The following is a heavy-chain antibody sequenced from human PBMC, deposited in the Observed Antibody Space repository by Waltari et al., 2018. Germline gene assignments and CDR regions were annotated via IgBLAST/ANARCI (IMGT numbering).Heavy chain of an antibody. CDR2: ITSNSRTT. CDR3: AKGPYRAERLYYFDS. V-gene: IGHV3-23*05. CDR1: GFTFRAYA. D-gene: IGHD3-16*02. Sequence: EVHLLESGGYFVQRGGSLRLCCAASGFTFRAYAMSWVRRAPGKGLEWVSGITSNSRTTYYADSVRGRFTVSRDDSENTLYLLMSSLRVEDTAVYYCAKGPYRAERLYYFDSWGQGTLVTVSS. J-gene: IGHJ4*02.